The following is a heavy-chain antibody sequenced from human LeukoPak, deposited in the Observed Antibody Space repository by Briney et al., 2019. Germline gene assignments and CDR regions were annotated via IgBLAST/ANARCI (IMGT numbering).Heavy chain of an antibody. D-gene: IGHD6-19*01. CDR1: GYTFTGYY. V-gene: IGHV1-2*06. Sequence: ASVKVSCKASGYTFTGYYMHWVRQAPGQGLEWMGRINPNSGGTNYAQKFQGRVTMTRDTSTSTVYMELSSLRSEDTAVYYCARSTPGAIAVAVGLLAYWGQGTLVTVSS. J-gene: IGHJ4*02. CDR3: ARSTPGAIAVAVGLLAY. CDR2: INPNSGGT.